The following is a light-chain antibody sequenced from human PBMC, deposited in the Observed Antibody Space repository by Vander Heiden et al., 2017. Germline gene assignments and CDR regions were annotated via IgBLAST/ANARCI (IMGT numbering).Light chain of an antibody. CDR3: QQDYSTLT. Sequence: DIVMTQSPDSLAVSLGERATINCKSSQSGVYSSNNKNYLDWYQQKPGQPPKLLIYWASTREYGVPDRFSGSGYATDFTLTSSSRQADDVAVYYWQQDYSTLTFGQGTKMXIK. J-gene: IGKJ2*01. CDR1: QSGVYSSNNKNY. V-gene: IGKV4-1*01. CDR2: WAS.